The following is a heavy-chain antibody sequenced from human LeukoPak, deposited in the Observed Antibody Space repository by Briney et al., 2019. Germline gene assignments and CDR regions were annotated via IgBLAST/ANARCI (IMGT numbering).Heavy chain of an antibody. Sequence: GGSLRLXCAASGFTFSSYAMSWVRQAPGKGLEWVSAISGSGGSTYYADSVKGRFTISRDNSKNTLYLQMNSLRAEDTAVYYCAEYTRRDGYNYQDAFDIWGQGTMVTVSS. D-gene: IGHD5-24*01. CDR3: AEYTRRDGYNYQDAFDI. CDR1: GFTFSSYA. J-gene: IGHJ3*02. V-gene: IGHV3-23*01. CDR2: ISGSGGST.